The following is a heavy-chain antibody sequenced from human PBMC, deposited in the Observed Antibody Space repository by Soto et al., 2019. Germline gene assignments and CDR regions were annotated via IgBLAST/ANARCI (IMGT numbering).Heavy chain of an antibody. D-gene: IGHD4-17*01. V-gene: IGHV1-69*12. CDR3: ARGHDYGGNADAFDI. CDR1: GGTFSTDA. Sequence: QVQLVQSGAEVKKPGSSVKVSCKDSGGTFSTDAINWVRQAPGQGHEWMGGILPIFGTADYAQKFQGRVTSTADVSTITAYMELSSLRSEDTAVYYCARGHDYGGNADAFDIWGQGTMINVSS. CDR2: ILPIFGTA. J-gene: IGHJ3*02.